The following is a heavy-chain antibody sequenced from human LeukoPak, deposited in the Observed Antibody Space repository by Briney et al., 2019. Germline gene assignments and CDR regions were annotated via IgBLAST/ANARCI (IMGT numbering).Heavy chain of an antibody. J-gene: IGHJ4*01. V-gene: IGHV3-43*02. CDR3: AKDSRGAAYWGEFEY. Sequence: GGSLRLSCAASGFTFEYPAMHWLRQAPGKGLEWVSLITKDDGSTYYADSVKGRFTISRDNSKNSLYLQMNSLKTEDTAFYYCAKDSRGAAYWGEFEYWGHGTLVTVSS. CDR2: ITKDDGST. D-gene: IGHD3-16*01. CDR1: GFTFEYPA.